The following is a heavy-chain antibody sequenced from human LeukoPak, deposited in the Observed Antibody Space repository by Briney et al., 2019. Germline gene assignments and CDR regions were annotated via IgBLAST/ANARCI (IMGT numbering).Heavy chain of an antibody. J-gene: IGHJ3*02. CDR1: GYRFTTSW. CDR2: TYPPDSDT. V-gene: IGHV5-51*01. Sequence: GESLEISCKGSGYRFTTSWIGWVRRMPGRGLEWMAITYPPDSDTRYSPSFQGQVTISTDKSISTAYLQWSSLKASDTAMYYCARQAGDVFDIWGQGTMVTVSS. CDR3: ARQAGDVFDI.